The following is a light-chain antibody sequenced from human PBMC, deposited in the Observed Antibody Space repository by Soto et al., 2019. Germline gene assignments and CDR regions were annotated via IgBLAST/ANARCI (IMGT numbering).Light chain of an antibody. V-gene: IGKV3-11*01. CDR2: DAS. Sequence: EIVLTQSPATLSLSPEERATLSCRASQSVSSYLAWYQQKPGQAPRLLIYDASNRATGIPARFSGSGSGTDFTLTFSSLEPEDFAVYYCQQRSNWLTFGGGTKVDIK. J-gene: IGKJ4*01. CDR1: QSVSSY. CDR3: QQRSNWLT.